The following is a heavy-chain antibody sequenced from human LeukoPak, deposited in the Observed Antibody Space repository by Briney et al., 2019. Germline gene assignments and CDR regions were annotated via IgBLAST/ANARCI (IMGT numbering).Heavy chain of an antibody. D-gene: IGHD6-13*01. V-gene: IGHV4-34*01. J-gene: IGHJ4*02. CDR2: INHSGST. CDR1: GGSFSGYY. CDR3: ARGPYSSSFCYFDY. Sequence: SETLSLTCAVYGGSFSGYYWSWIRQPPGKGLEWIGEINHSGSTNYNPSLKSRVTISVDTSKNQFSLKLSSVTAADTAVYYCARGPYSSSFCYFDYWGQGTLVTVSS.